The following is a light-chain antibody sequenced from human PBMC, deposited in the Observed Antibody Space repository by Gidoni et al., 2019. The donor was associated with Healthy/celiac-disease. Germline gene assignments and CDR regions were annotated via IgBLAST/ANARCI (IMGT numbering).Light chain of an antibody. Sequence: DIVLTQYPLFLRVTPGEPASISCRSSQSLLHSNGYNYLDWYLQKPGQSPQLLIYLGSNRASGVPDRFSGSGSGTEFTLKISRVEAEDVGVYYCMQALQTPITFGQGTRLEIK. V-gene: IGKV2-28*01. CDR3: MQALQTPIT. CDR2: LGS. CDR1: QSLLHSNGYNY. J-gene: IGKJ5*01.